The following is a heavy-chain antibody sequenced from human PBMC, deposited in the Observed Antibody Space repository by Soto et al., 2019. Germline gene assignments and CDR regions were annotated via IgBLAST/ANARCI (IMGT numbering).Heavy chain of an antibody. J-gene: IGHJ4*02. CDR3: ARVATFPQKNEEEFDY. V-gene: IGHV3-30-3*01. Sequence: PGGSLRLSCAASGFTFSSYAMHWVRQAPGKGLEWVAVISYDGSNKYYADSVKGRFTISRDNSKNTLYLQMNSLRAEDTAVYYCARVATFPQKNEEEFDYWGQGTLVTVSP. CDR2: ISYDGSNK. D-gene: IGHD5-12*01. CDR1: GFTFSSYA.